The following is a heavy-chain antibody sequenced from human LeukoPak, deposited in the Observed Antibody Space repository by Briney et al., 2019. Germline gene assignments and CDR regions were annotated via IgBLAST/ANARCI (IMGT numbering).Heavy chain of an antibody. V-gene: IGHV3-7*04. Sequence: GGSLRLSCAASGFTFSDSRMTWVRQAPGTGLEWVAHVNKEGTEKHFLDSVEGRFTISRDNAKKSLYLQMRSLRPEDTAVYFCVRGDWYFESWGQGTLVTVSS. CDR1: GFTFSDSR. J-gene: IGHJ4*02. CDR3: VRGDWYFES. CDR2: VNKEGTEK. D-gene: IGHD2-21*02.